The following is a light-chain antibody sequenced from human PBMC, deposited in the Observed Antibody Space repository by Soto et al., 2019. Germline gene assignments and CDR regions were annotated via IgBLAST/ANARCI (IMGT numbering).Light chain of an antibody. CDR2: EVS. CDR1: SSDVGAYNY. Sequence: QSALTQPASVSGSPGQSITISCTGTSSDVGAYNYVSWYQQHPGKAPKLMIFEVSNRPPGVSHRFSGSKSGNTASLTISGLQSEDEADYYCSSYTSSSTLVFGGGTQVTV. V-gene: IGLV2-14*01. CDR3: SSYTSSSTLV. J-gene: IGLJ2*01.